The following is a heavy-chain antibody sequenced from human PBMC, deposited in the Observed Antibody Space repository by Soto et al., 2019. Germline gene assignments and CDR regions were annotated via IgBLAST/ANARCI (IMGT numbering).Heavy chain of an antibody. D-gene: IGHD4-17*01. CDR1: GFTFSSYA. V-gene: IGHV3-23*01. CDR2: ISGSGGST. Sequence: GGSLRLSCAASGFTFSSYAMSWVRQAPGKGLEWVSAISGSGGSTYYADSVKGRFTISRDNSKNTLYLQMNSLRAEDTAVYYWAKDGGKYGDYGYFQHWGQGTLVTVSS. CDR3: AKDGGKYGDYGYFQH. J-gene: IGHJ1*01.